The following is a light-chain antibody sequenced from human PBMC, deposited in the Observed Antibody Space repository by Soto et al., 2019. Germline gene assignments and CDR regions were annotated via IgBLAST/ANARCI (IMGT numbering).Light chain of an antibody. CDR2: EVS. Sequence: QSALTQPPSASGSPGQSVTISCTGTSSDVGGYNYVSWYQQHPGKAPKRMIYEVSKRPSGVPDRFSASKSGNTASLTVSGLQAEDEADYYCSSYAGSNNVLFGGGTQLTVL. CDR3: SSYAGSNNVL. J-gene: IGLJ2*01. V-gene: IGLV2-8*01. CDR1: SSDVGGYNY.